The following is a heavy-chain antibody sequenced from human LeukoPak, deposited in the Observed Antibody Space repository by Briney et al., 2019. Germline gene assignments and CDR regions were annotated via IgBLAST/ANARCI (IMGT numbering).Heavy chain of an antibody. D-gene: IGHD3-22*01. CDR2: INHSGST. J-gene: IGHJ6*02. CDR1: GGSFSGYY. V-gene: IGHV4-34*01. CDR3: ARDLDDYYDPYYYYGMDV. Sequence: LETLSLTCAVYGGSFSGYYWSWIRQPPGKGLEWIGEINHSGSTNYNPSLKSRVTISVDTSKNQFSLKLSSVTAADTAVYYCARDLDDYYDPYYYYGMDVWGQGTTVTVSS.